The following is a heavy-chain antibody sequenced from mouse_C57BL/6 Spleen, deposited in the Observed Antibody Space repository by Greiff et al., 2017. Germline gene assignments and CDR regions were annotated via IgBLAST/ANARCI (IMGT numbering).Heavy chain of an antibody. CDR1: GYSFTSHY. CDR2: HYPGRGNA. V-gene: IGHV1-66*01. D-gene: IGHD1-1*01. CDR3: ARPSTVVATGYFDY. J-gene: IGHJ2*01. Sequence: VQLQESGPELVKPGASVQISCKAPGYSFTSHYIHWGKQRPGQGPEWIGWHYPGRGNAKHNEKSKGKAPRPADTSSVTAYMQLSSLTSEDSAVYYCARPSTVVATGYFDYGGHGTTLPVSS.